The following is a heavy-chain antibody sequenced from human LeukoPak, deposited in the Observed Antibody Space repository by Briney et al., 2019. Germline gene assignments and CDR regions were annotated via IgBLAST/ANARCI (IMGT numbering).Heavy chain of an antibody. V-gene: IGHV1-8*03. D-gene: IGHD4-11*01. CDR3: ARGLDYSNPLGY. CDR1: GYTFTSYD. Sequence: ASVKVSCKASGYTFTSYDINWVRQATGQGLEWMGWMNPNSGNTGYAQKFQGRVTITRNTSISTAYMELSSLRSEDTAVYYCARGLDYSNPLGYWGQGTLVTVSS. CDR2: MNPNSGNT. J-gene: IGHJ4*02.